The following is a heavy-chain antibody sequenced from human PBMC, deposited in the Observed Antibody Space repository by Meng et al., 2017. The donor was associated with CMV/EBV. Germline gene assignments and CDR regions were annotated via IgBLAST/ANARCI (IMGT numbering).Heavy chain of an antibody. J-gene: IGHJ6*02. CDR2: IIPIFGTA. V-gene: IGHV1-69*05. Sequence: SVKVSCKASGGTFSSYAISWVRQAPGQGLEWMGGIIPIFGTANYAQKFQGRVTITTDESTSTAYMELSSLRSEDTAVYYCARVNSSSFGYYYYDMDVWGQGTTVTVSS. CDR1: GGTFSSYA. D-gene: IGHD6-6*01. CDR3: ARVNSSSFGYYYYDMDV.